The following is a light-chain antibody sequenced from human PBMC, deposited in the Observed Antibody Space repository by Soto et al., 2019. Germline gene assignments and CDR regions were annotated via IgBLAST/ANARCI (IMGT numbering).Light chain of an antibody. Sequence: EIVLTPSPATLSLSPGEIATLSCRASQSVSSYLAWYQQKPGQAPRLLIYDASNRATGIPARFSGSGSGTDFTLTISSLEPEDFAVYYCQQRSNWPLTFGGGTRLEIK. V-gene: IGKV3-11*01. CDR3: QQRSNWPLT. CDR1: QSVSSY. CDR2: DAS. J-gene: IGKJ5*01.